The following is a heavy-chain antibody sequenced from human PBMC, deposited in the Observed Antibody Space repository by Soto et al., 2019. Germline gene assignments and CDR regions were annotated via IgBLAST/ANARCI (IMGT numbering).Heavy chain of an antibody. CDR1: GFSLSTSGVG. D-gene: IGHD3-9*01. Sequence: QITLKESGPTLVKPTQTLTLTCTFSGFSLSTSGVGVGWIRQPPGKALEWLALIYWDDDKRYSPSLKSRLTTTKDTSKNQVVLTMTNMDPVDTATYYCAARDWLEYFQHWGQGTLVTVSS. CDR2: IYWDDDK. J-gene: IGHJ1*01. V-gene: IGHV2-5*02. CDR3: AARDWLEYFQH.